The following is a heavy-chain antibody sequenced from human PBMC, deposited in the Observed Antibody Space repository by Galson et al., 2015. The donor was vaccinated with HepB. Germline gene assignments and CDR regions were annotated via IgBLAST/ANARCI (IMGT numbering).Heavy chain of an antibody. D-gene: IGHD2-8*01. CDR1: GHTFTGYY. J-gene: IGHJ4*02. V-gene: IGHV1-2*02. Sequence: SVKVSCKASGHTFTGYYMHWVRQAPGQGLEWMGWINPNSGGTNYAQKFQGRVTMTRDTSISTAYMELSRLRSDDTAVYYCAREARYCTNGVCHGLCQDWGQGTLVTVSS. CDR2: INPNSGGT. CDR3: AREARYCTNGVCHGLCQD.